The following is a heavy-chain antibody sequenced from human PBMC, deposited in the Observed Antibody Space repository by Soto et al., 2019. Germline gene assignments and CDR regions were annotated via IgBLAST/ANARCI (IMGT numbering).Heavy chain of an antibody. CDR1: GYTFTSYG. V-gene: IGHV1-18*01. CDR2: IRAYNGNT. Sequence: QVQLLQSGAEVKKPGASVQVSCKASGYTFTSYGISWVRQAPGQGREWMGWIRAYNGNTNYAQKLQGRVTMTTDTSTSTADMELRSLRSDDTAVYYCARALPTMDVWGQGTTVTVSS. J-gene: IGHJ6*02. CDR3: ARALPTMDV.